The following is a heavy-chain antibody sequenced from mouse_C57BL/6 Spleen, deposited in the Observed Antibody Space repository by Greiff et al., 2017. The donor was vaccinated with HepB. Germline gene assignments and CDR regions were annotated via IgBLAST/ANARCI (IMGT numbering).Heavy chain of an antibody. Sequence: QVQLQQSGAELVRPGASVKLSCKASGYTFTDYYINWVKQRPGQGLEWIARIYPGSGNTYYNEKFKGKATLTAEKSSSTAYMQLSSLTSEDSAVYFCAREEGSSRAMDYWGQGTSVTVSS. V-gene: IGHV1-76*01. CDR2: IYPGSGNT. D-gene: IGHD6-1*01. CDR3: AREEGSSRAMDY. J-gene: IGHJ4*01. CDR1: GYTFTDYY.